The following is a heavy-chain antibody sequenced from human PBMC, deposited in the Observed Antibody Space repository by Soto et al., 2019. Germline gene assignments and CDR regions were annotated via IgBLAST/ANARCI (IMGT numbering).Heavy chain of an antibody. CDR2: ISAYNGNT. CDR3: ARLVTGDWRVSNPYYFDY. CDR1: GYTFTSYG. Sequence: QVQLVQSGAEVKKPGASVKVSCKASGYTFTSYGISWVRQAPGQGLEWMGWISAYNGNTNYAQKLQGRVTMTTDTSTSTAYMELRSLRSDDTAVYYCARLVTGDWRVSNPYYFDYWGQGTLVTVSS. D-gene: IGHD4-4*01. V-gene: IGHV1-18*01. J-gene: IGHJ4*02.